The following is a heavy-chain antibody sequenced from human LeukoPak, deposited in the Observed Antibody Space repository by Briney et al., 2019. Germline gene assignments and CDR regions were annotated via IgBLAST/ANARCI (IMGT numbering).Heavy chain of an antibody. CDR3: ARGSAGAWQQRLVRYYYYYYMDV. CDR1: GYTFTGYY. Sequence: SVKVSCKASGYTFTGYYMHWVRQAPGQGLEWMGWINPNSGGTNYAQKFQGRVTMTRDTSISTAYMELSRLRSDDTAVYYCARGSAGAWQQRLVRYYYYYYMDVWGKGTTVTVS. J-gene: IGHJ6*03. CDR2: INPNSGGT. V-gene: IGHV1-2*02. D-gene: IGHD6-13*01.